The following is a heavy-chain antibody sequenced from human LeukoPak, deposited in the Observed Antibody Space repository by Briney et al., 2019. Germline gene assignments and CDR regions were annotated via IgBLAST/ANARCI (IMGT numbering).Heavy chain of an antibody. CDR2: ISAGGAST. V-gene: IGHV3-23*01. CDR3: ARMWLLSYYIDF. D-gene: IGHD3-22*01. J-gene: IGHJ6*03. Sequence: GGSLRLSCAASGSTSSSTGMTWVRQAPGKGLEWVSSISAGGASTYYADSVKGRFTISRDNSRDTLYLQMNSLRAEDKAVYYCARMWLLSYYIDFWGKGTTVTVS. CDR1: GSTSSSTG.